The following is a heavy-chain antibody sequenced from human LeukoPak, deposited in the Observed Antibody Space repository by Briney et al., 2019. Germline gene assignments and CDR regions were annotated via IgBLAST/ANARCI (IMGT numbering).Heavy chain of an antibody. Sequence: SETLSLTCTVSGGSISSGGYYWSWIRQHPGKGPEWIGYIYYSGSTYYNPSLKSRVTILVDTSKNQFSLKLSSVTAADTAVYYCARRQNYYDSSGYSFDYWGQGTLVTVSS. J-gene: IGHJ4*02. CDR1: GGSISSGGYY. D-gene: IGHD3-22*01. V-gene: IGHV4-31*03. CDR3: ARRQNYYDSSGYSFDY. CDR2: IYYSGST.